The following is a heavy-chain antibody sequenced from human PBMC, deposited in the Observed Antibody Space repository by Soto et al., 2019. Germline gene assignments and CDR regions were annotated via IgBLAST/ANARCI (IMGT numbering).Heavy chain of an antibody. CDR2: INPNSGGT. V-gene: IGHV1-2*04. J-gene: IGHJ3*02. CDR1: GYTFTGYY. D-gene: IGHD3-9*01. Sequence: SVKVSCKASGYTFTGYYMHWVRQAPGQGLEWMGWINPNSGGTNYAQKFQGWVTMTRDTSISTAYMELSRLRSDDAAVYYCARDSGVLRYFDWSPDAFDIWGQGTMVTVSS. CDR3: ARDSGVLRYFDWSPDAFDI.